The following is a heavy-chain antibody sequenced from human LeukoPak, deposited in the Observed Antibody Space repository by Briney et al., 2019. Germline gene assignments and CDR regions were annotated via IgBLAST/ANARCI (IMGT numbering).Heavy chain of an antibody. CDR2: ISSSSSYI. CDR3: ARVHSYGLIDY. D-gene: IGHD3-16*01. Sequence: PGGSLRLSCVASGFTFTNYWMSWVRQAPGKGLEWVSSISSSSSYIYYADSVKGRFTISRDNAKNSLYLQMNSLRAEDTAVYYCARVHSYGLIDYWGQGTLVTVSS. J-gene: IGHJ4*02. CDR1: GFTFTNYW. V-gene: IGHV3-21*01.